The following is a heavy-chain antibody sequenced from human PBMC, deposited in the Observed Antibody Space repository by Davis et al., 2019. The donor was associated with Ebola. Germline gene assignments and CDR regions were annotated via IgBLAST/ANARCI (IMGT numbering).Heavy chain of an antibody. CDR1: GFTFSSYA. Sequence: GESLKISCAASGFTFSSYAMRWVRQAPGKGLEWVSAISRSGGSTYYADSVKGRFTISRDNSKNTLYLQMNSLRAEDTAVYYCAKDLSPILTMIVVVTRLDYWGQGTLVTVSS. CDR3: AKDLSPILTMIVVVTRLDY. CDR2: ISRSGGST. J-gene: IGHJ4*02. D-gene: IGHD3-22*01. V-gene: IGHV3-23*01.